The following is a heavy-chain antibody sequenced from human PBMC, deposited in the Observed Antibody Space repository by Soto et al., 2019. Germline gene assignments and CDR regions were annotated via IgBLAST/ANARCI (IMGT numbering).Heavy chain of an antibody. V-gene: IGHV4-34*01. CDR2: INHSGST. J-gene: IGHJ6*02. CDR3: ARDISGYYYGMDG. CDR1: GGSFGGYS. Sequence: PPATKPLTCSGYGGSFGGYSWSRVRLNPGKGLEWIGEINHSGSTKYNPSLKSRVTISLDTSKNQFSLKVYSVTAADTAFYYCARDISGYYYGMDGWVQGTTVTISS. D-gene: IGHD3-3*02.